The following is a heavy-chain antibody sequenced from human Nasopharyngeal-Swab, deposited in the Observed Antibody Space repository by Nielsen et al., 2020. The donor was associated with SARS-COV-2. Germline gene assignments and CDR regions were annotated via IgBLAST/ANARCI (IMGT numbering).Heavy chain of an antibody. CDR2: IYYSGST. J-gene: IGHJ4*02. CDR3: ARHVGGSYGRDFDY. Sequence: SETLSLTCTVSGGSISSSSYYWGWIRQPPGKGLEWIGSIYYSGSTYYTPSLKRRVTISVDTSKNQFSLQLSSVTAADTAVYYCARHVGGSYGRDFDYWGQGTLVTVSS. V-gene: IGHV4-39*01. D-gene: IGHD1-26*01. CDR1: GGSISSSSYY.